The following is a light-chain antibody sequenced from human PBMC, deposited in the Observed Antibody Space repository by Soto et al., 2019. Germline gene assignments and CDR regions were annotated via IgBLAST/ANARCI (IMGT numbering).Light chain of an antibody. J-gene: IGLJ1*01. CDR3: SSYTSSSTPFL. Sequence: QSVLTQPASVSGSPGQSITMSCTGTSTNLGGYNYVSWYQQHPGKAPKLMIYDVTNRPSGVSNRFSGSKSGNTASLTISGLQAEDEADYYCSSYTSSSTPFLFGTGTKLTVL. V-gene: IGLV2-14*01. CDR2: DVT. CDR1: STNLGGYNY.